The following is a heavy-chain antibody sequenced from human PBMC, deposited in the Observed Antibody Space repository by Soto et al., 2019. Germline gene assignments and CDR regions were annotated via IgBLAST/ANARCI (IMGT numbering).Heavy chain of an antibody. Sequence: PGGSLRLSCAASGFTFSNYNMNWVRQAPGKGLEWVSSISSTSNYIYYADSVKGRFTISRDNAQNSLYLQMNSLRVEDTAVYYCARVVYYDTSRYQYWGQGTLVTVSS. D-gene: IGHD3-22*01. V-gene: IGHV3-21*06. J-gene: IGHJ4*02. CDR3: ARVVYYDTSRYQY. CDR1: GFTFSNYN. CDR2: ISSTSNYI.